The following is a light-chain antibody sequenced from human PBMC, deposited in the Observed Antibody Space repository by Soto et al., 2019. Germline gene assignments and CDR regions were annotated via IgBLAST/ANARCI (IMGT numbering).Light chain of an antibody. J-gene: IGKJ3*01. CDR2: DAS. CDR3: HHYGRSPIFT. Sequence: EVVLTQSPGTLSLSAGDRATLSCRASQSVASNHLAWYQQKPGQAPRLLIYDASTRAAGIPDRFSGSGSVTAFTLTISRLVHEDFGVFFCHHYGRSPIFTFGPGTTVD. CDR1: QSVASNH. V-gene: IGKV3-20*01.